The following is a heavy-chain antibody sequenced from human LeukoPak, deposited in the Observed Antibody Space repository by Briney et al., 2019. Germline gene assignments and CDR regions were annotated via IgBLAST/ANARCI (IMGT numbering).Heavy chain of an antibody. CDR1: GFTFDDYG. J-gene: IGHJ6*02. V-gene: IGHV3-9*01. CDR3: ARDIGSSWYYYYYGIDV. Sequence: GRSLRLSCAASGFTFDDYGMHWVRQPPGKGLEWVSGLTWNGANIAYADSVRGRFTVSRDNAKNSLYLQMNSLRAEDTALYYCARDIGSSWYYYYYGIDVWGHGTTVTVSS. D-gene: IGHD6-13*01. CDR2: LTWNGANI.